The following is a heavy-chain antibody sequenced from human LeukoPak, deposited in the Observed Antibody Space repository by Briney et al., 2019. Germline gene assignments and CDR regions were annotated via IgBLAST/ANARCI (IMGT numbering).Heavy chain of an antibody. CDR2: INQDGDEK. D-gene: IGHD3-22*01. J-gene: IGHJ6*02. Sequence: PGRSLRLSCAASGFTFSNYAMHWVRQAPGKGLEWVANINQDGDEKYYVDSVKGRFTISRDNAKNSLYLQMNSLRAEDTALYYCAKDSGSSGYYYYYGMDVWGQGTTVTVSS. CDR1: GFTFSNYA. V-gene: IGHV3-7*03. CDR3: AKDSGSSGYYYYYGMDV.